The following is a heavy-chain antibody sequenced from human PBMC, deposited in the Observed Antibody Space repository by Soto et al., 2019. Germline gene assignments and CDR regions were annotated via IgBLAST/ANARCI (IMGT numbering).Heavy chain of an antibody. V-gene: IGHV1-46*01. CDR1: VYTFTSYY. CDR2: INPSGGST. CDR3: ARDRYQLHTYDS. D-gene: IGHD1-7*01. J-gene: IGHJ4*02. Sequence: ASVKVSCKASVYTFTSYYMHWVRHAPGQGLEWMGIINPSGGSTSYAQKFQGRVTMTRDTSTSTVYMELSDLTSEDTAVYFCARDRYQLHTYDSWGQGILVTVS.